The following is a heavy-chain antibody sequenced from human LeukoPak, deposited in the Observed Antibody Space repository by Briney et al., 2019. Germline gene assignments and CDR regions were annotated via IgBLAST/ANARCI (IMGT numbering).Heavy chain of an antibody. V-gene: IGHV3-33*01. Sequence: GRSLRLSCAASGFTFSSYGMHWVRQAPGKGLEWVAVIWYDGSNKYYADSVKGRFTISRDNSKNTLYLQMNSLRAEDTAVYYCAREGPRGGWFDPWGQGTLATVSS. CDR3: AREGPRGGWFDP. CDR2: IWYDGSNK. D-gene: IGHD3-10*01. J-gene: IGHJ5*02. CDR1: GFTFSSYG.